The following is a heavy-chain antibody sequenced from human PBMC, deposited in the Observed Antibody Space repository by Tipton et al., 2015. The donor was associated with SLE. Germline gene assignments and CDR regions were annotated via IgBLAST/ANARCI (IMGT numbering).Heavy chain of an antibody. Sequence: SLRLSCAASGFTFSSYEMNWVRQAPGKGLEWVSYISSGGTTIYYADSVRGRFTISRDNAKNSLFLQMNSLTAEDTAAYYCARIDVAGIGEYYFDLWGQGTLVTVSS. D-gene: IGHD1-14*01. CDR3: ARIDVAGIGEYYFDL. J-gene: IGHJ4*02. V-gene: IGHV3-48*03. CDR1: GFTFSSYE. CDR2: ISSGGTTI.